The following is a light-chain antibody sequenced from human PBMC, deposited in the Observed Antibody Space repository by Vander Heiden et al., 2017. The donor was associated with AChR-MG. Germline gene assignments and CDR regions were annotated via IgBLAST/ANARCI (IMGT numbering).Light chain of an antibody. CDR3: SSYGGSNNLL. CDR1: SSDVGGYNY. J-gene: IGLJ2*01. CDR2: ELT. Sequence: QSALTQPPSASGSPGQSVTISCTGTSSDVGGYNYVSWYQQHPGKAPKLMIYELTKRPSGVPDRFSGSKSGNTASLTVSGLQAEDEGDYYCSSYGGSNNLLFGGGTKLTVL. V-gene: IGLV2-8*01.